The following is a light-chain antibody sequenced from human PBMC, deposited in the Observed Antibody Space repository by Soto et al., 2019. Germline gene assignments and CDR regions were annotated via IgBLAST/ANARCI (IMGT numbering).Light chain of an antibody. CDR1: SSDVGAYKY. CDR3: TSYAGNNDVV. J-gene: IGLJ2*01. V-gene: IGLV2-8*01. CDR2: EVS. Sequence: QSALTQPPSASGSPGQSVTISCTGTSSDVGAYKYVSWYQQHPGKAPKLMIYEVSQRPSGVPDRFSGFKSGNTASLTVSGLQAEDEADYYSTSYAGNNDVVFGGGTKLTVL.